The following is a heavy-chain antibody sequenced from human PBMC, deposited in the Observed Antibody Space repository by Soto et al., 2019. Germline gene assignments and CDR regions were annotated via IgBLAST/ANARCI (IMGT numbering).Heavy chain of an antibody. CDR2: IYYSGST. CDR3: ARHKRDENWFDP. V-gene: IGHV4-59*08. CDR1: GGSISSYY. J-gene: IGHJ5*02. Sequence: SETLSLTCTVSGGSISSYYWSWIRQPPGKGLEWIGYIYYSGSTNYNPSLKSRVTISVDTSKNQFSLKLSSVTAADTAVYHCARHKRDENWFDPWGQGTLVTVSS.